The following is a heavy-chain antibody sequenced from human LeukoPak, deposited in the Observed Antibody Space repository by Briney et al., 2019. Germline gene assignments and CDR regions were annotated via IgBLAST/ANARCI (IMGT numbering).Heavy chain of an antibody. Sequence: SETLSLTCTVSGGSISSSDYYWGWIRQPPGKGLEWIGSVYYGGSTYYNPSLKRGVTISADASKNQFSLKLTSVTAADTAVYFCARDNSYYYYYGMDVWGQGTTVTVSS. CDR1: GGSISSSDYY. CDR3: ARDNSYYYYYGMDV. V-gene: IGHV4-39*02. CDR2: VYYGGST. J-gene: IGHJ6*02.